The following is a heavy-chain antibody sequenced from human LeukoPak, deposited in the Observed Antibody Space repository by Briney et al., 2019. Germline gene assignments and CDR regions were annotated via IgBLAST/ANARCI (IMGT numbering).Heavy chain of an antibody. D-gene: IGHD2-2*01. Sequence: SETLSLTCAVYGVSFSGYYWSWIRQPPGKGLEWIGEINHSGSTNYNPSLKSRVTISVDTSKNQFSLKLSSVTAADTAVYYCARLPNVPATLQKDDYWGQGTLVTVSS. CDR3: ARLPNVPATLQKDDY. V-gene: IGHV4-34*01. CDR2: INHSGST. CDR1: GVSFSGYY. J-gene: IGHJ4*02.